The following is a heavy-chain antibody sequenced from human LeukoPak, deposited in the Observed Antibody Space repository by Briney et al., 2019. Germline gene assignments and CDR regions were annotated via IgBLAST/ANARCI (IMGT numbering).Heavy chain of an antibody. D-gene: IGHD2-2*01. V-gene: IGHV3-23*01. Sequence: QSAGSLRLSCAASGFTLNSYAMTWVRQAPRKGLEWVSAISGSGGSVYYADSVKGRFTISRDNSRDTLFLQMNSLRAEDTAMYYCAKTPGSKYCTSTTCLEYFQYWGQGALVTVSS. CDR3: AKTPGSKYCTSTTCLEYFQY. CDR1: GFTLNSYA. CDR2: ISGSGGSV. J-gene: IGHJ1*01.